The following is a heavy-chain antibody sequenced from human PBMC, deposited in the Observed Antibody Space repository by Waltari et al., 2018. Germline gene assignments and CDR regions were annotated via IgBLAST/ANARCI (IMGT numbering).Heavy chain of an antibody. J-gene: IGHJ4*02. CDR2: IYTSGGT. D-gene: IGHD2-8*01. Sequence: QVQLQESGPGLVKPSQTLSLTCTVSGGSISRGSYYWSWLRQPAGKGLEWIGRIYTSGGTNYNPSLKSRVTISVDTSKNQFSLKLSSVTAADTAVYYCARVPFYCTNGVCYYYFDYWGQGTLVTVSS. CDR3: ARVPFYCTNGVCYYYFDY. V-gene: IGHV4-61*02. CDR1: GGSISRGSYY.